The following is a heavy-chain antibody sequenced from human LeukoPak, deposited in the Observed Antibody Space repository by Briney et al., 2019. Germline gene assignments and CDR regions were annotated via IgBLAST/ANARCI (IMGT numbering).Heavy chain of an antibody. CDR3: AREGSMTARPFVSIDY. V-gene: IGHV4-4*07. CDR2: IHISGNT. D-gene: IGHD6-6*01. CDR1: GGSISTYY. Sequence: SETLSLTCTVSGGSISTYYWSWIRQPAGKGLGWIGRIHISGNTDYNPSLERRVTMSVHTSKNQFSLKLTSVTAADTAVYYCAREGSMTARPFVSIDYWGQGTLVTVSS. J-gene: IGHJ4*02.